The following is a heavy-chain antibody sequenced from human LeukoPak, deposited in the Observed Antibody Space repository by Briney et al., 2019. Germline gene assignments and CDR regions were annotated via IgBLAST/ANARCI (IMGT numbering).Heavy chain of an antibody. CDR1: GASLSSYY. Sequence: SETLSLTCTVSGASLSSYYWSWIRQPAGKGLEWIGRIYTSGSTNYNPSLKGRVTISVDTSRNLFSLRLSSVTAADTAIYYCARDFVETGVVGFDMWGQGTMVTVSS. V-gene: IGHV4-4*07. CDR3: ARDFVETGVVGFDM. J-gene: IGHJ3*02. D-gene: IGHD2-8*02. CDR2: IYTSGST.